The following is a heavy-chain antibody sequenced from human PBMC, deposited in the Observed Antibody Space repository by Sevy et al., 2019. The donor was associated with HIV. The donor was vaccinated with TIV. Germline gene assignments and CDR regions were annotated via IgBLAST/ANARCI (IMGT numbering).Heavy chain of an antibody. J-gene: IGHJ4*02. CDR3: AKTLQKLPFHPHYFDY. D-gene: IGHD2-21*02. CDR1: GFALRSYT. Sequence: GGSLRLSCGVSGFALRSYTMNWVRQAPGKGLEWVASISATGGSTYYADSVKGRFTISRDVSKSTLYLQMNSLIAEDTAMFYCAKTLQKLPFHPHYFDYWGQGTLVTVSS. V-gene: IGHV3-23*01. CDR2: ISATGGST.